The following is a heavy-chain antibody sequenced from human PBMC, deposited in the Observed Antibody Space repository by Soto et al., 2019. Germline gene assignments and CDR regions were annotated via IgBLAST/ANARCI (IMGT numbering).Heavy chain of an antibody. D-gene: IGHD2-2*01. CDR2: ISYDGSNK. Sequence: QVQLVESGGGVVQPGRSLRLSCAASGFTFSTYGMHWVRQAPGKGLEWVAVISYDGSNKYYADSVTGRLTISRDNSKNTLYLQMNSLRAEDTAVYYCAKGQHCSTTSCYFYYYGMDVWGQGTTVAVSS. V-gene: IGHV3-30*18. CDR3: AKGQHCSTTSCYFYYYGMDV. CDR1: GFTFSTYG. J-gene: IGHJ6*02.